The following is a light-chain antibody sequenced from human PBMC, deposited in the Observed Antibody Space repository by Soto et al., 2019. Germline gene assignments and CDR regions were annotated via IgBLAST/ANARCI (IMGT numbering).Light chain of an antibody. CDR1: SSDVGAYDY. J-gene: IGLJ3*02. Sequence: QSVLTQPRSVSGSPGQSVTISCTGTSSDVGAYDYVSWHQQHPGKGPKLMIYDVTKRPSGVPDRFSASKSGNTASLTISGLQVEDEADYYCCSYIDTYTWVFGGGTQLTVL. CDR2: DVT. CDR3: CSYIDTYTWV. V-gene: IGLV2-11*01.